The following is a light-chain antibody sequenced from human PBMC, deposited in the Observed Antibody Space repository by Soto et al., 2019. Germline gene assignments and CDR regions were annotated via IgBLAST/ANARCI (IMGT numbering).Light chain of an antibody. CDR2: GAS. CDR1: QTVTSNY. V-gene: IGKV3-20*01. J-gene: IGKJ1*01. Sequence: DNVLSQSPRTLSLNLGERATISCRSSQTVTSNYLAWYQQKPGQAPRLLIYGASTRATGIPARFSGSGSGKEFTLTISRLEPEDFAVYFCYQYDSSPWTFGQGTKVDIK. CDR3: YQYDSSPWT.